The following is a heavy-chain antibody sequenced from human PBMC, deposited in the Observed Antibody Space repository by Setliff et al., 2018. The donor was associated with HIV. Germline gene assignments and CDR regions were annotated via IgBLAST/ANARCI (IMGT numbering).Heavy chain of an antibody. Sequence: SETLSLTCTVSGGSISSGGYYWSWIRQHPGKGLEWIGYIYYSGSTYYNPSLKSRVTISVDTSKNQFSLKLSSVTAADQGVYYCARVPVAGANWFDPWGLGTLVTVSS. J-gene: IGHJ5*02. CDR1: GGSISSGGYY. D-gene: IGHD2-21*01. CDR2: IYYSGST. CDR3: ARVPVAGANWFDP. V-gene: IGHV4-31*03.